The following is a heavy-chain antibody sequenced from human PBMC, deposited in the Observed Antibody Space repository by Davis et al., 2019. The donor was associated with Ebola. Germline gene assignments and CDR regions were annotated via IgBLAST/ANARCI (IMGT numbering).Heavy chain of an antibody. CDR3: ARQVISIIGTTGDY. V-gene: IGHV4-39*01. CDR2: IYYSGST. CDR1: GGSIRSSSYY. J-gene: IGHJ4*02. D-gene: IGHD1/OR15-1a*01. Sequence: MPSETLSLTCTVSGGSIRSSSYYWGWIRQPPGKGLEWIGSIYYSGSTYYNPSLKSLVTISVDTSKNQFSLKLSSVTAADTAVYYCARQVISIIGTTGDYWGQGTLVTVSS.